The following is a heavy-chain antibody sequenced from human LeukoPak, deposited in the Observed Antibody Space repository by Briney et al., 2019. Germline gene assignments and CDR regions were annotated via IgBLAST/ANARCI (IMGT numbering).Heavy chain of an antibody. Sequence: KSGGSLRLSCTGSGFIFGNYALSWFRQAPGKGLEWVGFIRSKAFGGTGGYASAVKGRFIISRDDSKNIAYLQMKSLKIEDTAVYYCARDLYDSSGYYFGHWGQGTLVTVSS. J-gene: IGHJ4*02. CDR2: IRSKAFGGTG. V-gene: IGHV3-49*05. D-gene: IGHD3-22*01. CDR3: ARDLYDSSGYYFGH. CDR1: GFIFGNYA.